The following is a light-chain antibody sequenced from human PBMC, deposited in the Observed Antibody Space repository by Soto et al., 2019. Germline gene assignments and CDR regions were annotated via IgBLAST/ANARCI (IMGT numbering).Light chain of an antibody. V-gene: IGKV1-5*03. CDR1: QSISSY. CDR3: QHYNNYPYT. Sequence: EIQMTQSPSTLSASVGDRVTITCRASQSISSYLAWYQQKPGKAPKLLIYKASTLESGVPLRFSGSGSGTHFTLTISGLLTDDFATYYCQHYNNYPYTFGQGTKLEIK. J-gene: IGKJ2*01. CDR2: KAS.